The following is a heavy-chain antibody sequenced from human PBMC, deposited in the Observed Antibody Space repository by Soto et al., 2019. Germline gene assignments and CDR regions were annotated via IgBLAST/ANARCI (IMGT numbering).Heavy chain of an antibody. CDR1: GGSISSGDYY. D-gene: IGHD6-13*01. V-gene: IGHV4-30-4*01. Sequence: QVQLQESGPGLVKPSQTLSLTCTVSGGSISSGDYYWSWIRQPPGKGLEWIGYIYYSGSTYYNPSFKRRVTLSVATSENQFALKLSSVTAADTAVYYGARARPAGSRLDPWGQGTLVTVSS. CDR2: IYYSGST. CDR3: ARARPAGSRLDP. J-gene: IGHJ5*02.